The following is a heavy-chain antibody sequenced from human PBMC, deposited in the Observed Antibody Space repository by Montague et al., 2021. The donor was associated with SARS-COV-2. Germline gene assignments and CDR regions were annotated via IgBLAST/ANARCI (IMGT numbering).Heavy chain of an antibody. CDR1: GFTFTSSA. CDR3: AARGFGESNGDLFDY. Sequence: SVKVSCKASGFTFTSSAMQWVRQARGHRPEWIGWIVVGSGNTNYAQKFQERVTITRDMSTSTAYMELSSLRPEDTAVYYCAARGFGESNGDLFDYWGQGTLVTVSS. D-gene: IGHD3-10*01. CDR2: IVVGSGNT. V-gene: IGHV1-58*02. J-gene: IGHJ4*02.